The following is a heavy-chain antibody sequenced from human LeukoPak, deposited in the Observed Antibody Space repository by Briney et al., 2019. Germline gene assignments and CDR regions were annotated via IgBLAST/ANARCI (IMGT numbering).Heavy chain of an antibody. V-gene: IGHV4-34*01. Sequence: SSETLSLTCAVYGGSFSGYYWSWIRQPPGKGLEWIAEINHSGSTNYNLSFKSRVTISVDTSKNQFSLKLSSVTAADTAVYYCARRRGTYYYGSGSYYPSYFDYWGQGTLVTVSS. CDR3: ARRRGTYYYGSGSYYPSYFDY. CDR2: INHSGST. D-gene: IGHD3-10*01. J-gene: IGHJ4*02. CDR1: GGSFSGYY.